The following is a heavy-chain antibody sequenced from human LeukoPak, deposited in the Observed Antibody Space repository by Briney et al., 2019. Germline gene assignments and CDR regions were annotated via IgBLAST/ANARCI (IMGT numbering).Heavy chain of an antibody. CDR3: ARDRGGSGYYYDY. CDR2: INPSGGST. Sequence: ASVKVSCKASGYTFTSYGISWVRQAPGQGLEWMGIINPSGGSTSYAQKFQGRVTMTRDTSTSTVYMELSSLRSEDTAVYYCARDRGGSGYYYDYWGQGTLVTVSS. J-gene: IGHJ4*02. V-gene: IGHV1-46*01. CDR1: GYTFTSYG. D-gene: IGHD3-22*01.